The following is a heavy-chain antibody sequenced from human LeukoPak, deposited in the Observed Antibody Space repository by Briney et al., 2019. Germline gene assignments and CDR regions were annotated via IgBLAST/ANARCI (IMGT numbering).Heavy chain of an antibody. J-gene: IGHJ3*02. CDR3: ATETYYSHSSGYGDAFDI. D-gene: IGHD3-22*01. CDR2: IYPGDSDT. V-gene: IGHV5-51*01. Sequence: GESLKISCKGSGFTFTSYWIGWVRQVPGKGLEWMGIIYPGDSDTRYNPSFQGQVTISADKSISTAYLQWSSLKASDTAMYFCATETYYSHSSGYGDAFDIWGQGTMVTVSS. CDR1: GFTFTSYW.